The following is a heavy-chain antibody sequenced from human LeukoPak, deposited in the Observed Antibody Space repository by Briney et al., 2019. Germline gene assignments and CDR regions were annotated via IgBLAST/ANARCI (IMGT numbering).Heavy chain of an antibody. J-gene: IGHJ6*03. CDR3: ARAPANPTVVVPAAMYYYYYYMDV. D-gene: IGHD2-2*01. CDR1: GYTFASYD. Sequence: ASVKVSCKASGYTFASYDINWVRQATGQGLEWMGWMNPNSGNTGYAQKFQGRVTMTRNTSISTAYMELSSLRSEDTAVYYCARAPANPTVVVPAAMYYYYYYMDVWGKGTTVTVSS. V-gene: IGHV1-8*01. CDR2: MNPNSGNT.